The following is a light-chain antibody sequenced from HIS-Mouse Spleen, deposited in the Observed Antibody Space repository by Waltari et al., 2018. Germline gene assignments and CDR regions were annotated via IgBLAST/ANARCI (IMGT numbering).Light chain of an antibody. CDR3: YSTDSSGNHRGV. V-gene: IGLV3-10*01. Sequence: SYELTQPPSVSVSPGQTARITCSGDALPKKYAYWYQQKSGQAPVLVIYEDSKRTSGIPERFSGSSSGTMATLTISGAQVEDEADYYCYSTDSSGNHRGVFGTGTKVTVL. J-gene: IGLJ1*01. CDR1: ALPKKY. CDR2: EDS.